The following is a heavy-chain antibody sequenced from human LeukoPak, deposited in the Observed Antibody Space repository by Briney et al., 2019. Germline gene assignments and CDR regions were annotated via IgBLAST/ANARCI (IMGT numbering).Heavy chain of an antibody. CDR1: LYTFTGYY. J-gene: IGHJ4*02. D-gene: IGHD1-20*01. Sequence: ASVKVSCKPSLYTFTGYYMQWGRQAPGQGLEWMGIINPSGGSTSYAQKFQGRVTMTRDTSTSTVYMELSSLRSEDTAVYYCALGGNITTGPYGWVDYWGQGTLVTVSS. CDR3: ALGGNITTGPYGWVDY. V-gene: IGHV1-46*01. CDR2: INPSGGST.